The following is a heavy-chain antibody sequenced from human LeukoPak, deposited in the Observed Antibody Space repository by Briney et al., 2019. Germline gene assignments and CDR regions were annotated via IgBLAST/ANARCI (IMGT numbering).Heavy chain of an antibody. CDR2: INHSGST. Sequence: SETLSLTCAVYGGSFSGYYWSWIRQPPGKGLEWIGEINHSGSTNYNPSLKSRVTISVDTSKNQFSLKLSSVTAADTAVYYCARGLGSRFYYDSSGYYHYWGQGTLVTVSS. V-gene: IGHV4-34*01. J-gene: IGHJ4*02. D-gene: IGHD3-22*01. CDR3: ARGLGSRFYYDSSGYYHY. CDR1: GGSFSGYY.